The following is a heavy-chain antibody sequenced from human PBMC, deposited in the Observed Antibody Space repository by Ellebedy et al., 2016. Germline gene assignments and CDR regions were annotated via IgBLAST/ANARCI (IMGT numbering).Heavy chain of an antibody. D-gene: IGHD3-3*01. CDR1: GYTFTSYA. CDR3: ARDKGAYDFWSGYSGYYYGMDV. Sequence: ASVKVSCKASGYTFTSYAMHWVRQAPGQRLEWMGWINAGNGNTKYSQKFQGRVTITRDTSASTAYMELSSLRSEDTAVYYCARDKGAYDFWSGYSGYYYGMDVWGQGTTVTVSS. CDR2: INAGNGNT. V-gene: IGHV1-3*01. J-gene: IGHJ6*02.